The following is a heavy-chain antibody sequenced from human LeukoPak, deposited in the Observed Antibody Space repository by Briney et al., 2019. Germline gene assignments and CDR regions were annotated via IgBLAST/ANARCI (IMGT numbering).Heavy chain of an antibody. CDR2: IYYNGIT. V-gene: IGHV4-31*03. CDR3: AKDVFLDPSLQNYYYDSSGYYGAFDY. D-gene: IGHD3-22*01. CDR1: GDSISSGPYY. J-gene: IGHJ4*02. Sequence: SETLSLTCTVSGDSISSGPYYWSWIRQHPGKGLQWIGYIYYNGITYYNPSLKSRVTISVDTSKSHFSLKLSSVTAEDTAVYYCAKDVFLDPSLQNYYYDSSGYYGAFDYWGQGTLVTVSS.